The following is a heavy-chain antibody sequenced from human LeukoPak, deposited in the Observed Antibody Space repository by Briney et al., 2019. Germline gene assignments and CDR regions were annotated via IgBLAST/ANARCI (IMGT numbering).Heavy chain of an antibody. V-gene: IGHV3-21*01. J-gene: IGHJ4*02. CDR3: ARDALGKGVDY. CDR1: GFTFSSYS. Sequence: GRSLRLSCAASGFTFSSYSMNWVRQAPGKGLEWVSSISSSSSYIYYADSVKGRFTISRDNAKNSLYLQMNSLRAEDTAVYYCARDALGKGVDYWGQGTLVTVSS. D-gene: IGHD3-16*01. CDR2: ISSSSSYI.